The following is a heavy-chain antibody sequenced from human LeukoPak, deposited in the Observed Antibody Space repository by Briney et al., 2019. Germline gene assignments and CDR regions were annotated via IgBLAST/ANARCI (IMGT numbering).Heavy chain of an antibody. Sequence: PSETLSLTCAVYGGPFSTYYWNWIRQSPGMGLEWIGEINQSRSTNYNPSLKSRVTISIDPSKAQFSLKLSSVTAADTAVYYCARGPGWTTVTRPFDNWGRGTLVTVSS. J-gene: IGHJ4*02. CDR2: INQSRST. D-gene: IGHD4-17*01. CDR1: GGPFSTYY. CDR3: ARGPGWTTVTRPFDN. V-gene: IGHV4-34*01.